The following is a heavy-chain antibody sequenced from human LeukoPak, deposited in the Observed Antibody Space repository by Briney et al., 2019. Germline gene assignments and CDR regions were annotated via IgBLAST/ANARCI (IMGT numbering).Heavy chain of an antibody. CDR1: GFTFRSNT. V-gene: IGHV3-23*01. CDR3: ATEAYYYGSGRFFDY. D-gene: IGHD3-10*01. CDR2: ISGSGGST. J-gene: IGHJ4*02. Sequence: GGSLRLSCAASGFTFRSNTMSWVRQAPGRGLEWVSAISGSGGSTYYADSVKGRFTISRDNSKNTLYLQMNSLRAEDTAVYYCATEAYYYGSGRFFDYWGQGTLVTVSS.